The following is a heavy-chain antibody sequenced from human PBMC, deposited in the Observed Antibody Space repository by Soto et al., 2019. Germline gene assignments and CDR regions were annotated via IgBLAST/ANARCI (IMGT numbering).Heavy chain of an antibody. CDR3: AKRGSGSYFDY. Sequence: GGSLRLSCAASGFTFSSYARNWVRQAPGKGLEWVSVISGSGGSTYYADSVKGRFSISRDSSKNTLYLQMNSLRAEDTAVYYCAKRGSGSYFDYWGQGTLVTVSS. CDR2: ISGSGGST. V-gene: IGHV3-23*01. D-gene: IGHD1-26*01. CDR1: GFTFSSYA. J-gene: IGHJ4*02.